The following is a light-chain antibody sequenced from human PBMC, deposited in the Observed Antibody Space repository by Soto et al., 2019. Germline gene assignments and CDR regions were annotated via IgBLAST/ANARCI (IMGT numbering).Light chain of an antibody. CDR3: SSYTSSSTVI. V-gene: IGLV2-14*03. CDR2: DVR. Sequence: QSALTQPASVSGSPGQSITISCTGTSSDIGGYNYISWYQQHPGKAPKFIIYDVRNRPSGVSNRFSGSRSGNTASLTISGLQAEDEADYYGSSYTSSSTVIFGGGTQRTVL. CDR1: SSDIGGYNY. J-gene: IGLJ2*01.